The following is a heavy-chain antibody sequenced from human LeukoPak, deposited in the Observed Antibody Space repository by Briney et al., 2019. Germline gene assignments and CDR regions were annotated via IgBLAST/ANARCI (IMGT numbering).Heavy chain of an antibody. Sequence: ASVKVSCKASGYTFTSYGISWVRQAPGQGLEWMGWISAYNGNTNYAQKLRGRVTMTTDTSTSTAYMELRSLRADDTAVYYCARHRLTMVRGKRWFDPWGQGTLVTVSS. CDR1: GYTFTSYG. J-gene: IGHJ5*02. D-gene: IGHD3-10*01. CDR3: ARHRLTMVRGKRWFDP. V-gene: IGHV1-18*04. CDR2: ISAYNGNT.